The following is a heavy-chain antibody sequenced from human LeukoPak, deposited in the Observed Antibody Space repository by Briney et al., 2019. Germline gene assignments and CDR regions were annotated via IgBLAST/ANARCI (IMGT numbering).Heavy chain of an antibody. J-gene: IGHJ4*02. Sequence: PSETLSLTRAVSGGSISSSHWWRWVRQPPGKGLEWIGELYHSGSTNYNPSLRSRVTISVDTSKNHFSLKLSSVTAPDTAVYYCARRNYGDSRTYWGQGTLVTVSS. CDR2: LYHSGST. V-gene: IGHV4-4*02. D-gene: IGHD4-17*01. CDR1: GGSISSSHW. CDR3: ARRNYGDSRTY.